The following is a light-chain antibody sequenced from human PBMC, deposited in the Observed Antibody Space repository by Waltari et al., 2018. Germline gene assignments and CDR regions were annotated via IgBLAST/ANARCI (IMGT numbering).Light chain of an antibody. Sequence: SALTQPASVSGSPGQSITISCTGTSSHVGCHNYLPWYQQHPGKAPKLMIYDVNNRPSGVSNRFSGSKSGNTASLTISGLQAEDEADYYCSSYTSSTVVFGGGTKLTVL. CDR2: DVN. V-gene: IGLV2-14*03. J-gene: IGLJ2*01. CDR1: SSHVGCHNY. CDR3: SSYTSSTVV.